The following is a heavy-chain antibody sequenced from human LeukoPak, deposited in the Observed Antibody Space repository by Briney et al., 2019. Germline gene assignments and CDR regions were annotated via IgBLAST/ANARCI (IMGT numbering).Heavy chain of an antibody. Sequence: GGSLRLSCAASGFTFSSYSINRVRKAPGKGREWVSSISSSSSYIYYADSVKGRFTISRDNAKNSLYLQMNSLRAEDTAVYYCARDRSIVVVPDAISDIWGQGTMVTVSS. CDR1: GFTFSSYS. CDR3: ARDRSIVVVPDAISDI. D-gene: IGHD2-2*01. J-gene: IGHJ3*02. CDR2: ISSSSSYI. V-gene: IGHV3-21*01.